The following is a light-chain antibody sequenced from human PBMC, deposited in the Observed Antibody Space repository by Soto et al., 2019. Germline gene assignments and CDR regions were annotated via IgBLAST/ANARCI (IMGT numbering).Light chain of an antibody. CDR1: SSVVGAYDF. Sequence: QSVLTQPASVTGPPGLSITISGTGTSSVVGAYDFVCWYRRHPDKAPKLMIFDVSNQPSGVSSRFSGSRSGNSASLTISGRQSEDEDEDYCGSYRTSSNEVFGTGTKVTVL. CDR2: DVS. CDR3: GSYRTSSNEV. V-gene: IGLV2-14*03. J-gene: IGLJ1*01.